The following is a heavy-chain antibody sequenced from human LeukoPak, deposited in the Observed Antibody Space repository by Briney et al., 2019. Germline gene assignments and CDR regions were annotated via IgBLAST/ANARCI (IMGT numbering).Heavy chain of an antibody. CDR2: IYYSGST. V-gene: IGHV4-59*12. CDR3: ARRRYGASGYYPSRGRYFDY. J-gene: IGHJ4*02. Sequence: SETLSLTCTVSSGSISSYYWSWIRQPPGRGLEWIGYIYYSGSTNYNPSLKSRVTISVDTSKNQFSLKLSSVTAADTAVYYCARRRYGASGYYPSRGRYFDYWGQGTLATVSS. D-gene: IGHD3-22*01. CDR1: SGSISSYY.